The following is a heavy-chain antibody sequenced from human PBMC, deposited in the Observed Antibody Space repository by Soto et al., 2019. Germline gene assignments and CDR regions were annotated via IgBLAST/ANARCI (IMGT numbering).Heavy chain of an antibody. V-gene: IGHV2-5*02. J-gene: IGHJ4*02. CDR2: IYWDDDK. CDR3: AREHDILTGYVRFDY. Sequence: QITLKESGPTLVKPTQTLTLTCTFSGFSLSTSGVGVGWIRQPPGKALEWLALIYWDDDKRYSPSLKSRLTITKDTYKNQVVLTMNNMDPVDTATYYCAREHDILTGYVRFDYWGQGTLVTVSS. D-gene: IGHD3-9*01. CDR1: GFSLSTSGVG.